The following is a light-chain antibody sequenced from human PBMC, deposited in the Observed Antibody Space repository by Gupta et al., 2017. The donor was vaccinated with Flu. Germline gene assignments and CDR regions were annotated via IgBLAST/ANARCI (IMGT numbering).Light chain of an antibody. V-gene: IGLV1-51*01. J-gene: IGLJ3*02. CDR2: DNN. Sequence: IYDNNKRPSGIPARFSGSKSGTSATLAIPGLQTADEADYYCATWDSSLDSRVFGGGTTVTVL. CDR3: ATWDSSLDSRV.